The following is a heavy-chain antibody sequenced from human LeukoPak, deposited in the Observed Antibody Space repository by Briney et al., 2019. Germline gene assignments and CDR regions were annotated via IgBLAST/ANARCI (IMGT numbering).Heavy chain of an antibody. CDR3: ASFRDGYNSYLDY. CDR2: IYYSGST. Sequence: KPSETLSLTCTVSGGSISSSSYYWGWIRQPPGKGLEWIGSIYYSGSTYYNPSLKSRVTISVDTSKNQFSLKLSSVTAADTAVYYRASFRDGYNSYLDYWGQGTLVTVSS. V-gene: IGHV4-39*07. D-gene: IGHD5-24*01. J-gene: IGHJ4*02. CDR1: GGSISSSSYY.